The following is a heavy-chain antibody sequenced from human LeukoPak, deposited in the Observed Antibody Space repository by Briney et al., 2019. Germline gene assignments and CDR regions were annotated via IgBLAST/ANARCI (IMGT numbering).Heavy chain of an antibody. CDR1: GFTFSSYA. V-gene: IGHV3-23*01. Sequence: GGSLRLSCAASGFTFSSYAMSWVRQAPGKGLEWVSAISGSGGSTYYADSVKGRFTISRDNSKNTLYLQMNSLRAEDTAVYYCARDIAGNYYGSGSSFDYWGQGTLVTVSS. D-gene: IGHD3-10*01. CDR2: ISGSGGST. CDR3: ARDIAGNYYGSGSSFDY. J-gene: IGHJ4*02.